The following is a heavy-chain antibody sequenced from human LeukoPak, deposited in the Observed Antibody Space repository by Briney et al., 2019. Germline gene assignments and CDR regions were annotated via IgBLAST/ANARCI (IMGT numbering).Heavy chain of an antibody. J-gene: IGHJ6*04. CDR1: GYTFTSYA. CDR2: INAGNGNT. Sequence: SVKVSCKASGYTFTSYAMHWVRQAPGQRREGMGWINAGNGNTKYSQKFQGRVTITRDTSASTAYMELSSLRSGDTAVYYCASGYLAATDYYYYGMDVWGKGTTVTVSS. CDR3: ASGYLAATDYYYYGMDV. V-gene: IGHV1-3*01. D-gene: IGHD6-25*01.